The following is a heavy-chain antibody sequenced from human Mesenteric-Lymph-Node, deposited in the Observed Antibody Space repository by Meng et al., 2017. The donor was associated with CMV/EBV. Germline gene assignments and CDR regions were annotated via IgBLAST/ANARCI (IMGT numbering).Heavy chain of an antibody. V-gene: IGHV4-34*01. CDR2: IYYSGST. J-gene: IGHJ3*02. Sequence: SETLSLTCAVYGGSFSGYYWGWIRQPPGKGLEWIGSIYYSGSTYYNPSLKSRVTISVDTSKNQFSLKLSSVTAADTAVYYCAREFVDIVVVPAAPDAFDIWGQGTMVTVSS. CDR3: AREFVDIVVVPAAPDAFDI. D-gene: IGHD2-2*03. CDR1: GGSFSGYY.